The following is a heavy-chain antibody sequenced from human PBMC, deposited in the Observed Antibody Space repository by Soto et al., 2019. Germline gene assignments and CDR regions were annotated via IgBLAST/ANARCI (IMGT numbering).Heavy chain of an antibody. J-gene: IGHJ6*02. D-gene: IGHD6-13*01. CDR1: GFTFSSSG. CDR2: ISSSGSTI. Sequence: PGGSLRLSCAASGFTFSSSGMNWVRQAPGKGLEWVSYISSSGSTIYYADSVKGRFTISRDNAKNSLYLQMNSLRAEDTAVYYCASSYIAAAGYYGMDVWGQGTTVTVSS. CDR3: ASSYIAAAGYYGMDV. V-gene: IGHV3-48*03.